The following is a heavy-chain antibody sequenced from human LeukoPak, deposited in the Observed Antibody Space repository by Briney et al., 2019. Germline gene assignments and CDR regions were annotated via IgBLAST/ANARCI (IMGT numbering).Heavy chain of an antibody. CDR1: GFTFSSYA. V-gene: IGHV3-23*01. J-gene: IGHJ4*02. CDR2: ISGSGGST. CDR3: AKVCQSSGGSCSDDY. Sequence: PGGSLRLSCAASGFTFSSYAMSWVRQAPGKGLEWVSAISGSGGSTYYADSVKGRFTISRDNSKNTLYLQMNSLRAEDTAVYYCAKVCQSSGGSCSDDYWGQGTLVTVSS. D-gene: IGHD2-15*01.